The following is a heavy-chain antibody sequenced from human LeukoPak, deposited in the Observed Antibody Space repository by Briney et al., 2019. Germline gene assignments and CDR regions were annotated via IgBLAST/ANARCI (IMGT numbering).Heavy chain of an antibody. CDR3: ARGGENGASSSGYYYGFDY. J-gene: IGHJ4*02. Sequence: SVKVSCKASGGTFSSYAISWVRQAPGQGLEWMGGIIPIFGTANYAQKFQGRVTITADKSTSTAYMELSSLRSEDTAVYYCARGGENGASSSGYYYGFDYWGQGTLVTVSS. CDR1: GGTFSSYA. V-gene: IGHV1-69*06. CDR2: IIPIFGTA. D-gene: IGHD3-22*01.